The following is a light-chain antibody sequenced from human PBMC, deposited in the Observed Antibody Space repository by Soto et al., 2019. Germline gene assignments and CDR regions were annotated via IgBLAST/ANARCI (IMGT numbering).Light chain of an antibody. J-gene: IGKJ2*01. V-gene: IGKV4-1*01. Sequence: DIVMTQSPDSLAVSLGERATLNCRSSQSVLYSSNNKNYLAWYQKKPGQPPKLLISWASTRESVLPALFSGSGSGTAFTLTISSLQAEDVAVYYCQKYYDTPPYTFGQGTKVEIK. CDR1: QSVLYSSNNKNY. CDR3: QKYYDTPPYT. CDR2: WAS.